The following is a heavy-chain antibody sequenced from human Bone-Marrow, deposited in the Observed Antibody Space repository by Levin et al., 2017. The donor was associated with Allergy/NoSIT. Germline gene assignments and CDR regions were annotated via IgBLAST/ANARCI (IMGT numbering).Heavy chain of an antibody. CDR1: GGSFRGYY. CDR2: INHSGGT. CDR3: TRGGNFAWFDP. V-gene: IGHV4-34*01. J-gene: IGHJ5*01. Sequence: SQTLSLTCSISGGSFRGYYWNWIRQSPGKGLEWLGEINHSGGTKYRPSLESRATISLDTSKNHFSLELRSLTAADTAVYYCTRGGNFAWFDPWGQGTLVTVSS. D-gene: IGHD1-1*01.